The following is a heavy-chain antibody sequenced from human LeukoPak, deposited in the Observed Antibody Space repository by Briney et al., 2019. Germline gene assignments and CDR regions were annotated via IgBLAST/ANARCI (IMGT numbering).Heavy chain of an antibody. J-gene: IGHJ5*02. CDR3: ARDFGEFSDRENWFDP. CDR2: ISAYNGNT. V-gene: IGHV1-2*02. D-gene: IGHD3-10*01. CDR1: GYTFTSYY. Sequence: ASVKVSCKASGYTFTSYYMHWVRQAPGQGLEWMGWISAYNGNTNYAQKFQGRVTMSRDTSISTAYMELSRLRSDDTAVYYCARDFGEFSDRENWFDPWGQGTLVTVSS.